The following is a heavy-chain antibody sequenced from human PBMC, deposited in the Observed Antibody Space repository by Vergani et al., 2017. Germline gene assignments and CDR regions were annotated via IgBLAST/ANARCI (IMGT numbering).Heavy chain of an antibody. CDR2: IGKDGINT. J-gene: IGHJ4*02. D-gene: IGHD2-21*02. V-gene: IGHV3-30*02. CDR1: ESPLSIFV. Sequence: QVQLVESAGGVVQPGGPWSFSGLPSESPLSIFVMNGIGQARGKGLEWCAYIGKDGINTRFRTAVKGRFTVSRDNSKDILYLQMDSLRSKDTALYYCAKYLRDSTDGLPDSWGPGTLVIVSS. CDR3: AKYLRDSTDGLPDS.